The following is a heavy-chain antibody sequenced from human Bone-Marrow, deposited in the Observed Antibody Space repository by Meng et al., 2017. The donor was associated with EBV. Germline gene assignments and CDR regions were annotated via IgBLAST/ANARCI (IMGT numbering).Heavy chain of an antibody. CDR3: APFQWATVRNLGY. Sequence: EVQLVESGGGLVQPGGSLRLSGAASGFTFSSYAMSWVRQAPGKGLEWVSAISGSGGSTYYADSVKGRFTISRDNSKNTLYLQMNSLRAEDTAVYYCAPFQWATVRNLGYWGQGTLVTVSS. J-gene: IGHJ4*02. V-gene: IGHV3-23*04. CDR2: ISGSGGST. D-gene: IGHD4-11*01. CDR1: GFTFSSYA.